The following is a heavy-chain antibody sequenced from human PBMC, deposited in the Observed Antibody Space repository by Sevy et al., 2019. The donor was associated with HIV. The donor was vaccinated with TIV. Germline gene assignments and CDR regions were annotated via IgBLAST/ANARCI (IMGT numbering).Heavy chain of an antibody. V-gene: IGHV1-69*13. CDR3: ARNGEQLVLDYYYSMDV. J-gene: IGHJ6*02. Sequence: ASVKVSCKAYGGTFSSYAISWVRQAPGQGLEWMGGIIPIFGTANYAQKFQARVMITADDSTTTAYMELSGLTSEDMAVYYCARNGEQLVLDYYYSMDVWGQGTTVTVSS. CDR1: GGTFSSYA. CDR2: IIPIFGTA. D-gene: IGHD6-6*01.